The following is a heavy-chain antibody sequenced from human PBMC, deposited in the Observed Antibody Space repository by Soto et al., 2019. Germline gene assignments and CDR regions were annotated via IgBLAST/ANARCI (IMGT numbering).Heavy chain of an antibody. J-gene: IGHJ5*02. V-gene: IGHV1-18*01. D-gene: IGHD6-19*01. CDR1: GYTFTSYG. Sequence: ASVKVSCKASGYTFTSYGISWVRQAPGQGLEWMGWISAYNGNTNYAQKLQGRVTMTTDTSTSTAYMELRSLRSDDTAVYYCARAVVAGTVWGNWFEPWGQGTLVTVSS. CDR2: ISAYNGNT. CDR3: ARAVVAGTVWGNWFEP.